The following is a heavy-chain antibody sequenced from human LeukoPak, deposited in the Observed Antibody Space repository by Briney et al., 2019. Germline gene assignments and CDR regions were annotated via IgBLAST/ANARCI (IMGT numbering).Heavy chain of an antibody. CDR3: AREWRVVVVPAAISYYYYYYVDV. J-gene: IGHJ6*03. CDR1: GGSISSSSYD. V-gene: IGHV4-39*02. CDR2: IYYSGST. Sequence: SETLSLTCTVSGGSISSSSYDWGWIRQPPGKGLEWIGSIYYSGSTYYNPSLKSRVTISVDTSKNQFSLKLSSVTAADTSVYYCAREWRVVVVPAAISYYYYYYVDVWGKGTTVTVSS. D-gene: IGHD2-2*01.